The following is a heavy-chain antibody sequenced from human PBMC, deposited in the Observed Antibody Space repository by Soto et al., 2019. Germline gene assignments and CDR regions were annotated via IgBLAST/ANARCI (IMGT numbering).Heavy chain of an antibody. CDR2: IKSKTDGGTT. V-gene: IGHV3-15*01. CDR1: GFTFSNAW. J-gene: IGHJ4*02. D-gene: IGHD2-15*01. CDR3: TSRYCSGGSCYKKYYFDY. Sequence: EVQLVESGGGLVKPGGSLRLSCAASGFTFSNAWMSWVRQAPGKGLEWVGRIKSKTDGGTTDYAAPVKGRFTISRDDSKNTLYLQMNSLKPEDTAVYYCTSRYCSGGSCYKKYYFDYWGQGTLVTVSS.